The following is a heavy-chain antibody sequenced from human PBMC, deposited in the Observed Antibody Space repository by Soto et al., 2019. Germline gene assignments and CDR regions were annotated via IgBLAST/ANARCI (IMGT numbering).Heavy chain of an antibody. Sequence: PGGSLRLSCAASGFTFSSYGMHWVRQAPGKGLEWVAVIWYDGSNKYYADSVKGRFTISRDNSKNTLYLQMNSLRAEDTAVYYCARGITAYDYDAFDSWGQGTMVTVSS. CDR1: GFTFSSYG. D-gene: IGHD4-17*01. J-gene: IGHJ3*02. CDR3: ARGITAYDYDAFDS. V-gene: IGHV3-33*01. CDR2: IWYDGSNK.